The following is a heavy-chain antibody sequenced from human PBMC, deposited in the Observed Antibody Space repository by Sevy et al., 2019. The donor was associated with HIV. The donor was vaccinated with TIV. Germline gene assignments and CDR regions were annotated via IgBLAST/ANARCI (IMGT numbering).Heavy chain of an antibody. D-gene: IGHD3-22*01. CDR2: INPSGGST. CDR3: ARGLGYYDSSGYYPFDY. V-gene: IGHV1-46*01. CDR1: GYTFTSYH. J-gene: IGHJ4*02. Sequence: VSVKVSCKASGYTFTSYHMHWVRQAPGQGLEWMGIINPSGGSTSYAQKFQGRVTMTTDTSTSTVYMELSSLRSEDTAVYYCARGLGYYDSSGYYPFDYWGQGTLVTVSS.